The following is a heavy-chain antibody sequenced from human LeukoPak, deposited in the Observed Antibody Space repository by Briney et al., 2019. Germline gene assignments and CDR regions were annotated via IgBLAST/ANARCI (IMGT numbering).Heavy chain of an antibody. D-gene: IGHD1-1*01. CDR1: AVSTSTNY. V-gene: IGHV4-59*01. CDR3: ARGWVRPDY. J-gene: IGHJ4*02. CDR2: TYSSGST. Sequence: PETLSLTCTVSAVSTSTNYWSWVRQPPGKGREWIGYTYSSGSTNYNTSLKSRVTIAVDTSKNGVALELSSVTGADSAGDYCARGWVRPDYWVEGTMVTVSS.